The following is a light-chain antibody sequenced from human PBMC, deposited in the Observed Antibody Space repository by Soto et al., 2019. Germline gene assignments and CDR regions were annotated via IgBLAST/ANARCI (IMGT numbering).Light chain of an antibody. CDR1: QDIRNS. Sequence: DTQMTQSPSSLSASVVDRFTITFQASQDIRNSLNWYQQKAGKAPQLLIFDASNLETGVPSGFSGSGSGTDFSFTINSLQPEDIATYYCQQYDSLPWTFGQGTKVDIK. CDR2: DAS. J-gene: IGKJ1*01. V-gene: IGKV1-33*01. CDR3: QQYDSLPWT.